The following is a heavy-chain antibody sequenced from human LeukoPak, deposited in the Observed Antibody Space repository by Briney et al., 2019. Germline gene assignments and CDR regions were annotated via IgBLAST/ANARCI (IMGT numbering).Heavy chain of an antibody. D-gene: IGHD5-24*01. CDR1: GFTFGDYA. Sequence: PGGSLRLSCTASGFTFGDYAMSWVRQAQGKGLEWVGFIRSKTYGGTTEYAASVKGRFTISRDDSKSIAYLQMNSLKTEDTAVYYCTRVQMATITSDYWGQGTLVTVSS. CDR2: IRSKTYGGTT. V-gene: IGHV3-49*04. J-gene: IGHJ4*02. CDR3: TRVQMATITSDY.